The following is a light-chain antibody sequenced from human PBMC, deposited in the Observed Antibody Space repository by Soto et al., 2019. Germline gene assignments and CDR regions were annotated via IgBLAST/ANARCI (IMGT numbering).Light chain of an antibody. CDR2: GNN. V-gene: IGLV1-40*01. CDR1: ISNIGAGYD. Sequence: QSVLTQPPSVSGAPGQRVTISCTGSISNIGAGYDVHWYQQLPGTAPKLLIYGNNNRPSGVPDRFSGSKSGTSASLAITGLQAEDEADYYCHSYDSSLSGYVFGTGTKVTVL. CDR3: HSYDSSLSGYV. J-gene: IGLJ1*01.